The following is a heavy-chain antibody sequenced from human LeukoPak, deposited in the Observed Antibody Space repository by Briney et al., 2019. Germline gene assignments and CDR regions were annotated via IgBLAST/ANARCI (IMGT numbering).Heavy chain of an antibody. CDR1: GDTFTRYY. CDR2: IIPNTIGT. Sequence: GAPLKGSCKASGDTFTRYYMHSVRQAPVQGLVCIGGIIPNTIGTHNAQKIQGGVTMSRDTPLRAPYMELSRLRSDNTPVYYCVRAVSSTSTYGMDVWGQGTTVSVSS. J-gene: IGHJ6*02. CDR3: VRAVSSTSTYGMDV. V-gene: IGHV1-2*02. D-gene: IGHD2-2*01.